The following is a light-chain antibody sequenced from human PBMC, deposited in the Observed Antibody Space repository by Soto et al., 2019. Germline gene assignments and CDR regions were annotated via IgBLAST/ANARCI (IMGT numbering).Light chain of an antibody. CDR1: QSVAGW. V-gene: IGKV1-5*01. J-gene: IGKJ1*01. CDR2: DVS. CDR3: QQYNSYPWT. Sequence: EIVLTQSPATLSLSLGDRATITCRASQSVAGWLAWYQQKPGQAPKLLIYDVSSLATGVPARFSGSGSGTEFTLTISSLQPDDFATYYCQQYNSYPWTFGQGTKVDIK.